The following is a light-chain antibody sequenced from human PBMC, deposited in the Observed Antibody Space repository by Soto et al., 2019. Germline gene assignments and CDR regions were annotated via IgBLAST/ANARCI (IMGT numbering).Light chain of an antibody. J-gene: IGLJ1*01. CDR2: DVK. V-gene: IGLV2-11*01. Sequence: QSALTQPRSVSGSPGQSVTISCTGTSSDVGGYNYVTWYQQHPGRAPKVMIYDVKTRPSGVPDRFSGSKSGNTASLTISELQAEDEADYYCYSYAGSYTFVFGTGTKPTVL. CDR1: SSDVGGYNY. CDR3: YSYAGSYTFV.